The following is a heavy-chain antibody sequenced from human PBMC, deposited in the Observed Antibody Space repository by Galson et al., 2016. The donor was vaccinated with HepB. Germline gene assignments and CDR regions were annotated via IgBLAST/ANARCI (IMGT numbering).Heavy chain of an antibody. Sequence: SETLSLTCTVSGGSISGYFWSWIRQPPGKGLEWIGYTYYSGSTNYNPSLKSRVTISLDTSKNQFYLRLNFGTAADTAGYYCARHWPLGRNYYNGLDVWGQGTTVTVSS. CDR2: TYYSGST. CDR3: ARHWPLGRNYYNGLDV. V-gene: IGHV4-59*08. D-gene: IGHD7-27*01. CDR1: GGSISGYF. J-gene: IGHJ6*02.